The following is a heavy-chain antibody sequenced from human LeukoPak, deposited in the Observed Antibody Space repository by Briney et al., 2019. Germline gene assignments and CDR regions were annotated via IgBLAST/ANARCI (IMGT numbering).Heavy chain of an antibody. CDR1: GFTFSNYA. V-gene: IGHV3-23*01. D-gene: IGHD2-2*01. J-gene: IGHJ4*02. Sequence: GGSLRLSCAASGFTFSNYAMSWVRQAPGKGLEWVSAISDSGGSTYYADSVKGRLTISRNNSKNTVYLQMNSLRAEDTAVHYCAKDRRGCSSTSCYYRFDYWGQGTLVTVSS. CDR2: ISDSGGST. CDR3: AKDRRGCSSTSCYYRFDY.